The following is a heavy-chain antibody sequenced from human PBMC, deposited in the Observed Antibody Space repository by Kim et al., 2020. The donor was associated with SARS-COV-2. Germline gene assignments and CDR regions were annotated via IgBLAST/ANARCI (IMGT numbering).Heavy chain of an antibody. D-gene: IGHD6-13*01. CDR3: AGHKSDGTRIAAALYY. Sequence: SETLSLTCTVSGGSISSSSYSWDWIRQPPGKGLEWIGSLYYSGSTDYNPSLKSRVTISVDTSKNQFSLKLSSVTAADTAVYYCAGHKSDGTRIAAALYY. CDR2: LYYSGST. CDR1: GGSISSSSYS. V-gene: IGHV4-39*01. J-gene: IGHJ4*01.